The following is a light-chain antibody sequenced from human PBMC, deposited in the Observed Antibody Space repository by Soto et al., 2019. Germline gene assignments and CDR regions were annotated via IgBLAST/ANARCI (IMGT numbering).Light chain of an antibody. Sequence: EIVMTQSPATLSVSPGERATLSCRASQSVSSSLAWYQQKPGRSPRLLIYGASTRATGIPARFSGSGSGTEFTLTISSLQSEDFAVYYCQQYNNWPRTFGQGPQGGYQ. J-gene: IGKJ1*01. CDR2: GAS. CDR1: QSVSSS. CDR3: QQYNNWPRT. V-gene: IGKV3-15*01.